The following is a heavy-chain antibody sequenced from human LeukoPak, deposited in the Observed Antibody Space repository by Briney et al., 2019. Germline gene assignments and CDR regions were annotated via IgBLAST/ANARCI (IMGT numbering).Heavy chain of an antibody. CDR3: ARDLVWFGEPKGYYNYMDV. Sequence: GGFLRLSCAASGLTFDDYAMHWVRQAPGKGLEWVSGISWNSGSIGYADSVKGRFTISRDNAKNSLYLQMNTLRAEDTAVYYCARDLVWFGEPKGYYNYMDVWGKGTTVTVSS. V-gene: IGHV3-9*01. CDR1: GLTFDDYA. D-gene: IGHD3-10*01. J-gene: IGHJ6*03. CDR2: ISWNSGSI.